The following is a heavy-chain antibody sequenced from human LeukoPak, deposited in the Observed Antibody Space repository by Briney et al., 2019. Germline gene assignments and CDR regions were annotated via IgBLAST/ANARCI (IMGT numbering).Heavy chain of an antibody. J-gene: IGHJ3*02. CDR3: ARTISGYYFDAFDI. D-gene: IGHD3-22*01. Sequence: QPGGSLRLSCAASGFTFSSYWMSWVRQAPGKGLEWVANIKQDGSEKYYVDSVKGRFTISRDNAKNSLYLQMNSLRAEDTAVYYCARTISGYYFDAFDIWGQGTMVTVSS. V-gene: IGHV3-7*01. CDR1: GFTFSSYW. CDR2: IKQDGSEK.